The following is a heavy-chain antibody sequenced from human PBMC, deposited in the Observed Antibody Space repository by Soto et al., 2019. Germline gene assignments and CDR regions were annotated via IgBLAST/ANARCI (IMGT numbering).Heavy chain of an antibody. Sequence: ASVKVSCKAYDFSFTSHGINWVRQAPGQGLEWMGWISLYNGNTNYAQQFQGRAAMTTDTSTSTAYMELRSLRSDDTAMYFCAIYHLELFRFDYWGQGTLVTVSS. CDR2: ISLYNGNT. CDR3: AIYHLELFRFDY. J-gene: IGHJ4*02. V-gene: IGHV1-18*04. D-gene: IGHD2-2*01. CDR1: DFSFTSHG.